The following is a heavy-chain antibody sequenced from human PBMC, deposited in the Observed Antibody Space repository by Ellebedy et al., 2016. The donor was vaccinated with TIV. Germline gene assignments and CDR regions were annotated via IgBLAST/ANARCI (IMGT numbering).Heavy chain of an antibody. Sequence: ASVKVSCKTSGYTFTMYYIHWVRQAPGQGLEWVGVINPTGSTTTYAQKFQGRVAMTRDTSTSTVYMELSSLRSEDTAVYYCAREGRDATWDNFYFGLNVWGQGTTVTVSS. CDR2: INPTGSTT. CDR3: AREGRDATWDNFYFGLNV. D-gene: IGHD2-21*01. V-gene: IGHV1-46*01. J-gene: IGHJ6*02. CDR1: GYTFTMYY.